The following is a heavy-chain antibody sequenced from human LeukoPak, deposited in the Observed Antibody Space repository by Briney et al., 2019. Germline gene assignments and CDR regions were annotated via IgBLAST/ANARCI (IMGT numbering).Heavy chain of an antibody. D-gene: IGHD6-13*01. Sequence: GRSLRLSCAASGFTFSSYAMHWVRQAPGKGLEWVAVISYDGSNKYYADSVKGRFTISRDNSKNTVYLQVNSLRDEDTAVYYCARDLEAANTYYFDYWGQGTMVTVSS. CDR3: ARDLEAANTYYFDY. CDR2: ISYDGSNK. J-gene: IGHJ4*02. CDR1: GFTFSSYA. V-gene: IGHV3-30*14.